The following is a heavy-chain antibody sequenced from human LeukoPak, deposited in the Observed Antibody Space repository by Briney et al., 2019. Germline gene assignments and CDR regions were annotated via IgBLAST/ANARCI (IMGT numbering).Heavy chain of an antibody. Sequence: SETLSLTCSVSGGSIISSSYYWGWIRQPPGKGLEWIGSIYSSGSTYYNPSLKSRVTMSVDTSKNQFSLKLSSVTAADTAVYYCATTGIAVAGFDYWGQGTLVTVSS. CDR2: IYSSGST. CDR3: ATTGIAVAGFDY. V-gene: IGHV4-39*07. CDR1: GGSIISSSYY. D-gene: IGHD6-19*01. J-gene: IGHJ4*02.